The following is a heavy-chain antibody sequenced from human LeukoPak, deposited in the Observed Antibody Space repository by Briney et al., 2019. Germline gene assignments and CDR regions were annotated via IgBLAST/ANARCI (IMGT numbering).Heavy chain of an antibody. Sequence: SETLSLTCTVSGGSISSSSYYWGWIRQPPGKGLEWIGSIYYSGSTYYNPSLKSRVTISVDTSKNQFSLKLSSVTAADTAVYYCARKNLVYYYYGMDVWGQGTTVTVSS. CDR1: GGSISSSSYY. CDR3: ARKNLVYYYYGMDV. V-gene: IGHV4-39*07. D-gene: IGHD3-10*01. J-gene: IGHJ6*02. CDR2: IYYSGST.